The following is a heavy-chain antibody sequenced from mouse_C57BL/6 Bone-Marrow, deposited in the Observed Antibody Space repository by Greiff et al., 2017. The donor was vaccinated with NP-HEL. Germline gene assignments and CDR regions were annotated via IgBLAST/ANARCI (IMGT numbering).Heavy chain of an antibody. CDR3: ARHSLYDYPDY. Sequence: EVKLMESGGGLVKPGGSLKLSCAASGFTFSSYTMSWVRQTPEKRLEWVATISGGGGNTYYPDSVKGRFTISRVNAKNTLYLQMSSLRSEDTALYYCARHSLYDYPDYWGQGTTLTVSS. CDR2: ISGGGGNT. J-gene: IGHJ2*01. V-gene: IGHV5-9*01. D-gene: IGHD2-4*01. CDR1: GFTFSSYT.